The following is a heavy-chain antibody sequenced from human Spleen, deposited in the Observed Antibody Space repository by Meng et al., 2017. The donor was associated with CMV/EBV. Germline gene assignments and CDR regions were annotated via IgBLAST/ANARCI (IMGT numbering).Heavy chain of an antibody. Sequence: GKGKGKNISDNYEQWVRQAAGQGMEWMGWKYQKRGGKHKEKKFQGRLTVTTDKSISTGYMELSSLGSDDTAVYYCARDNDWGPDYWGQGTLVTVSS. J-gene: IGHJ4*02. D-gene: IGHD3-9*01. CDR1: GKNISDNY. CDR3: ARDNDWGPDY. V-gene: IGHV1-2*02. CDR2: KYQKRGGK.